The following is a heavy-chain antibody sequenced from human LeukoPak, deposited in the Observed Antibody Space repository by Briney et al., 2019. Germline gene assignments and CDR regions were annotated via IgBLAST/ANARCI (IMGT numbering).Heavy chain of an antibody. CDR2: INPNSGGT. CDR3: ARGTRIAARRNWFDP. V-gene: IGHV1-2*02. J-gene: IGHJ5*02. D-gene: IGHD6-6*01. Sequence: GASVKVSCKASGYTFTGYYMHWVRHAPGQGLEWMGWINPNSGGTNYAQKFQGRVTMTRDTSISTAYMELSRLRSDDTAVYYCARGTRIAARRNWFDPWGQGTLVSVSS. CDR1: GYTFTGYY.